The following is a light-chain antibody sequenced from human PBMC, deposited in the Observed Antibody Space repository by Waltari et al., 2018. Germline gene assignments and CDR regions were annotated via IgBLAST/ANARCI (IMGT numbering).Light chain of an antibody. CDR2: EVS. J-gene: IGLJ2*01. CDR1: SSAVGGYNF. V-gene: IGLV2-8*01. CDR3: SSYVANNNPV. Sequence: QSALTQPPSASGSPGQSAPTSCTGTSSAVGGYNFVSWYQHHPGKAPRLIIYEVSERPSGVPDRFSGSKSGNTASLTVSGLQAEDEADYYCSSYVANNNPVFGGGTKLTVL.